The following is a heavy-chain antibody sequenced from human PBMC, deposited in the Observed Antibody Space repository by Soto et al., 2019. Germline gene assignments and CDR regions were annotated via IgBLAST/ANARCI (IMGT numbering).Heavy chain of an antibody. CDR3: ARQRRSADGTVEY. D-gene: IGHD6-13*01. CDR2: IYASGNT. J-gene: IGHJ4*02. V-gene: IGHV4-4*07. Sequence: SETLSLTCTVSGASISNYYWSWNRQPAEKGLEWLGRIYASGNTNYNPSLKSRVTMSVDTSKNQFSLNLNSVTAADTAVYYCARQRRSADGTVEYWGQGTLVTGSS. CDR1: GASISNYY.